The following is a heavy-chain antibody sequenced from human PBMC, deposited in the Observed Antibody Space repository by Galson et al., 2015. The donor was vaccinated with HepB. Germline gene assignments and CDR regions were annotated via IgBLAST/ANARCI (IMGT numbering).Heavy chain of an antibody. D-gene: IGHD3-3*01. V-gene: IGHV4-34*01. CDR2: ITQSGGA. J-gene: IGHJ6*01. CDR1: GGSFSSYH. CDR3: ARGKGRQVLLDYHYYGMDV. Sequence: ETLSLTCGVFGGSFSSYHWTWIRQSPTKGLEWIGEITQSGGAHSNPSLKSRVITSMDTSKNQFSLEVRSVTAADTAVYYCARGKGRQVLLDYHYYGMDVWGQGTTVSVSS.